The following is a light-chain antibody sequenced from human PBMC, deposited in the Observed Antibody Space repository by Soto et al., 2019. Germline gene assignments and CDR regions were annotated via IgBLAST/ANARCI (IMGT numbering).Light chain of an antibody. V-gene: IGKV3D-20*02. CDR3: QQFRT. Sequence: ELVLTQSPVALSLSSGERATLSCRASQSVSSTLLTWYQQKPGQAPRLLIYDASNRATGIPARFSGSGSGTDFTLTISSLQPDDFATYYCQQFRTFGQGTKVDIK. J-gene: IGKJ1*01. CDR2: DAS. CDR1: QSVSSTL.